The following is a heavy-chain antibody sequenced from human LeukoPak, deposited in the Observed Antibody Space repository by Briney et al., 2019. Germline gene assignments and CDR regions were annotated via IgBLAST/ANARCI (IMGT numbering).Heavy chain of an antibody. CDR1: GGSISSYY. CDR3: ARDEHGYSYGYFRVFPSNWFDP. D-gene: IGHD5-18*01. J-gene: IGHJ5*02. CDR2: IYTSGST. V-gene: IGHV4-4*07. Sequence: SETLSLTCTVSGGSISSYYWSWIRQPAGKGLEWIGRIYTSGSTNYNPSLKSRVTMSVDTSKNQFSLKLSSVTAADTAVYYCARDEHGYSYGYFRVFPSNWFDPWGQGTLVTVSS.